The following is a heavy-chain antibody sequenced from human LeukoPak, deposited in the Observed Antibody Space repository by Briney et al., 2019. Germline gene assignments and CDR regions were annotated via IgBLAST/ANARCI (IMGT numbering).Heavy chain of an antibody. CDR1: GGSFSGYY. D-gene: IGHD3-10*01. Sequence: SETLSLTCAVYGGSFSGYYWSWIRQPPGKGLEWIGEINHSGSTNYNPSLKSRVTISVDTSKNQYSLKLSSVTAADTAVYYCAREKPMVRGVIINYWGQGTLVTVSS. J-gene: IGHJ4*02. CDR2: INHSGST. V-gene: IGHV4-34*01. CDR3: AREKPMVRGVIINY.